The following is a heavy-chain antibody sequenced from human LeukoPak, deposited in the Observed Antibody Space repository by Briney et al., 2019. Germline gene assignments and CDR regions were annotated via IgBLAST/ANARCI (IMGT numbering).Heavy chain of an antibody. CDR1: GGSIRSFY. V-gene: IGHV4-4*07. J-gene: IGHJ6*03. Sequence: ASETLSLTCTVSGGSIRSFYWSWIRQPAGKGLEWIGRIYASGSTNYNPSLKSRVTMSVDTSKNQFSLKVSSVTAADTAVYFCARESNYASYYYYMDVWGKGTTVTVSS. D-gene: IGHD4-11*01. CDR3: ARESNYASYYYYMDV. CDR2: IYASGST.